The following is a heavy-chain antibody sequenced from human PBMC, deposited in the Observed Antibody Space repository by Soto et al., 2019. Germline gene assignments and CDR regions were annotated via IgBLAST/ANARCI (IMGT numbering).Heavy chain of an antibody. CDR2: ISYDGSNK. Sequence: QVQLVESGGGVVQPGRSLRLSCAASGFTFSSYGMNWVRQAPGKGLEWVAVISYDGSNKYYADAVKGRFTISRDNSKNTLYLQMNSVRAEDTAVYYCAKDQLRGVRGVITYYYGMDVGGQGTTVTVSS. CDR1: GFTFSSYG. D-gene: IGHD3-10*01. V-gene: IGHV3-30*18. CDR3: AKDQLRGVRGVITYYYGMDV. J-gene: IGHJ6*02.